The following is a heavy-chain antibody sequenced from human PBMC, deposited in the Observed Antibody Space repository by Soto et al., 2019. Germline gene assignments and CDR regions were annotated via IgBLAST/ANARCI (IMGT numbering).Heavy chain of an antibody. D-gene: IGHD3-10*01. V-gene: IGHV4-31*03. CDR3: ARETTYYSGSGSYSRPFDY. Sequence: QVQLQESGPGLVKPSQTLSLTCTVSGGSISSGGYYWSWIRQHPGKGLEWIGYIYYSGSTYYNQSLKSRVTISVDTSKNQFSLKLSSVTAADTAVYYCARETTYYSGSGSYSRPFDYWGQGTLVTVSS. J-gene: IGHJ4*02. CDR2: IYYSGST. CDR1: GGSISSGGYY.